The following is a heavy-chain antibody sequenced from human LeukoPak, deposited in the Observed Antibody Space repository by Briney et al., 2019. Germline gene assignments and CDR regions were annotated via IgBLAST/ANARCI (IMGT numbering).Heavy chain of an antibody. CDR2: ISGSGGST. V-gene: IGHV3-23*01. D-gene: IGHD3-22*01. CDR3: AKDQRGSSGYYFDY. Sequence: GGSLRLSCAASGFTISSYAMIWVRQAPGKGLEWVSAISGSGGSTYYADSVKGRFTISRDNSKNTLYLQMNSLRAEDTAVYYCAKDQRGSSGYYFDYWGQGTLVTVSS. J-gene: IGHJ4*02. CDR1: GFTISSYA.